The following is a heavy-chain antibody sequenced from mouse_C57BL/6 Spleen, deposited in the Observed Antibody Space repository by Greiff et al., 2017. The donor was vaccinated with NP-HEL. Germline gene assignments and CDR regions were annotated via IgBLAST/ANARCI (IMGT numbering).Heavy chain of an antibody. CDR1: GFTFSSYG. Sequence: EVQVVESGGDLVKPGGSLKLSCAASGFTFSSYGMSWVRQTPDKRLEWVATISSGGSYTYYPDSVKGRFTISRDNAKNTLYLQMSSLKSEDTAMYYCARQYDYDVGYAMDYWGQGTSVTVSS. CDR2: ISSGGSYT. D-gene: IGHD2-4*01. V-gene: IGHV5-6*01. J-gene: IGHJ4*01. CDR3: ARQYDYDVGYAMDY.